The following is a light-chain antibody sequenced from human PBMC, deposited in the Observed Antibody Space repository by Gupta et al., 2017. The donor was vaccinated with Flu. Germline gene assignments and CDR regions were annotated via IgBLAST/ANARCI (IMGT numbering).Light chain of an antibody. CDR1: QDVGNW. Sequence: PSSVSASVGDRVTIACRASQDVGNWLAWYQQKPGEVPKLLTYGASSLQRGVPSRFSGSGSGTDFTLTIRSLQSEDFATYYCQQSSSFPRTFGQGTRVEI. J-gene: IGKJ1*01. V-gene: IGKV1-12*01. CDR2: GAS. CDR3: QQSSSFPRT.